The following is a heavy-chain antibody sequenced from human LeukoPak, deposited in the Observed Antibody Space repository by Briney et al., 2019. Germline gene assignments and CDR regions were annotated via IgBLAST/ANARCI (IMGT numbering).Heavy chain of an antibody. J-gene: IGHJ5*02. CDR1: GGSISSGGYS. V-gene: IGHV4-30-2*01. CDR3: ARESASWGNNWFDP. CDR2: IYHSGST. Sequence: PSETLSLTCAVSGGSISSGGYSWSWIRQPPGKGLEWIGCIYHSGSTYYNPSLKSRVTISVDRSKNQFSLKLSSVTAADTAVYYCARESASWGNNWFDPWGQGTLVTVSS. D-gene: IGHD7-27*01.